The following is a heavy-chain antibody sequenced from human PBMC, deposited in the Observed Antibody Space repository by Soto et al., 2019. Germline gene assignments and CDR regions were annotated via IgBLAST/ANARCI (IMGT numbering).Heavy chain of an antibody. CDR1: GYTFTSYG. V-gene: IGHV1-18*01. CDR3: ARDASHTTVVTQYYYYGMDV. J-gene: IGHJ6*02. CDR2: ISAYNGNT. Sequence: GASVKVSCKASGYTFTSYGISWVRQAPGQGLEWMGWISAYNGNTNYAQKLQGRVTMTTDTSTSTAYMELRSLRSDDTAVYYCARDASHTTVVTQYYYYGMDVWGQGTTVTVSS. D-gene: IGHD4-17*01.